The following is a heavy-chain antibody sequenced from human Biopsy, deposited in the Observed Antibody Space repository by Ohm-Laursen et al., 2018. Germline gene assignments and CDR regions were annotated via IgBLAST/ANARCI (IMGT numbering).Heavy chain of an antibody. CDR1: GFSASSYD. Sequence: GSLRLSCAASGFSASSYDMSWVRQAPGKGLEWISYISETSSHIYDADSVRGRFTVARDIAKNSLYLQLNSLRVEDTAVYYCARDSSRRAREGGMDVWGQGTTVTVSS. V-gene: IGHV3-21*01. J-gene: IGHJ6*02. CDR3: ARDSSRRAREGGMDV. D-gene: IGHD6-6*01. CDR2: ISETSSHI.